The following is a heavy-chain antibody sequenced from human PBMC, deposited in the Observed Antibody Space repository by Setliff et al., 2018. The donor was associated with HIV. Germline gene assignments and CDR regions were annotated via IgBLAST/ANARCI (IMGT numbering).Heavy chain of an antibody. CDR1: GGSISYHS. CDR3: ARGIAAAGR. J-gene: IGHJ4*02. CDR2: IYYTRTT. Sequence: SETLSLTCSVSGGSISYHSWTWIRQPPGKGLEWIGYIYYTRTTDYNPSLRSRVSMSLDTSKNQFSLKLSSVTAADTAVYYCARGIAAAGRWGQGTLVTVSS. V-gene: IGHV4-59*11. D-gene: IGHD6-13*01.